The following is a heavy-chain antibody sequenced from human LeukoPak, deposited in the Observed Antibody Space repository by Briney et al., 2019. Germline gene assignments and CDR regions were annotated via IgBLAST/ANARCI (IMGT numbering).Heavy chain of an antibody. D-gene: IGHD5-24*01. CDR1: GGSFSGYY. Sequence: PSETLSLTCAVYGGSFSGYYWSWIRQPPGKGLEWIGEINHSGSTNYNPSLKSRVTISVDTSKNQFSLKLISVTAAGTALYYCARHMATPGTRGFDSWGQGTLVTVSS. J-gene: IGHJ4*02. CDR2: INHSGST. V-gene: IGHV4-34*01. CDR3: ARHMATPGTRGFDS.